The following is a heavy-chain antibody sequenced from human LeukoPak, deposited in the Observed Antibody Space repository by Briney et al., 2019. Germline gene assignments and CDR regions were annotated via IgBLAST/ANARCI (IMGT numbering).Heavy chain of an antibody. V-gene: IGHV3-15*01. Sequence: PGGSLRLSCAASGFTFSTYAMSWVRQAPGKGLEWVGRIKSKTDGGTTDYVAPVKGRFSISRDDAKNTLYLQMNSLKTEDTAVYYCTKATPDSTGWIDYWGQGNLVTVSS. CDR2: IKSKTDGGTT. J-gene: IGHJ4*02. D-gene: IGHD6-19*01. CDR1: GFTFSTYA. CDR3: TKATPDSTGWIDY.